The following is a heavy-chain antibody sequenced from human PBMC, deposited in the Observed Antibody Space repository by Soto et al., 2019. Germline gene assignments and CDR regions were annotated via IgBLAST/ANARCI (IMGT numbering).Heavy chain of an antibody. CDR1: GVTFSSYA. CDR2: IIPSFGTA. V-gene: IGHV1-69*12. D-gene: IGHD5-18*01. Sequence: QVQLVQSGAEVKKPGSSVKVSCKASGVTFSSYAISWVRQAPGQGLEWMGGIIPSFGTANYAQKFQGRVTITADESTSTAYMELSSLRSEDTAVYYCARGSGYSYGYGVGWGMDVWGQGTTVTVSS. CDR3: ARGSGYSYGYGVGWGMDV. J-gene: IGHJ6*02.